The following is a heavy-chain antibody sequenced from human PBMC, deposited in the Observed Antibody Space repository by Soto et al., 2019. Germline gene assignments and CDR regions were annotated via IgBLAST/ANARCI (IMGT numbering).Heavy chain of an antibody. J-gene: IGHJ5*02. CDR1: GGSISSYY. D-gene: IGHD3-22*01. CDR3: ARVNYYYDRSNWFDP. V-gene: IGHV4-59*01. Sequence: NPSETLSLTCTVSGGSISSYYWSWIRQPPGKGLEWIGYIYYSGSTNYNPSLKSRVTISVDTSKNQFSLKLSTVTAADTAVYYCARVNYYYDRSNWFDPWGQGTLVTVSS. CDR2: IYYSGST.